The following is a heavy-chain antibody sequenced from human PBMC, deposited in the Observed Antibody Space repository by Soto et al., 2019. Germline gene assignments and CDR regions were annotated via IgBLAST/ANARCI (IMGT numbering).Heavy chain of an antibody. Sequence: GGFLRPPFPTLGFPFRKPWVGWVRQAPGKGLEWIGRIKGESDGGTTDYATPVKGRFSISRDQSKDTLYLHMNSLKTEDTAVYYCTTGLSNGYYNFDYWGQGT. V-gene: IGHV3-15*01. CDR3: TTGLSNGYYNFDY. J-gene: IGHJ4*02. CDR1: GFPFRKPW. D-gene: IGHD3-22*01. CDR2: IKGESDGGTT.